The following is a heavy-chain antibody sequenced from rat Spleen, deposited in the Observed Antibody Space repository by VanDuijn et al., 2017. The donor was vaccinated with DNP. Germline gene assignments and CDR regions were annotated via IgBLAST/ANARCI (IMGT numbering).Heavy chain of an antibody. CDR2: ISYDGSRN. V-gene: IGHV5-7*01. D-gene: IGHD1-10*01. CDR1: GFTFSNYE. CDR3: ARHGQQPHYLDY. J-gene: IGHJ2*01. Sequence: EVQLVEPGGGLVQPGGSMKLSCAASGFTFSNYEMAWVRQAPKRGLEWVATISYDGSRNNYRDSVKGRFTISRVNPKSTLSLQMDSLRSEDTATYYCARHGQQPHYLDYWGQGVMVTVSS.